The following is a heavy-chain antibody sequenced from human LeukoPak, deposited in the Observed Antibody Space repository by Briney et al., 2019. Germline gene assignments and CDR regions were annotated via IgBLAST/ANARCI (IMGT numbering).Heavy chain of an antibody. J-gene: IGHJ4*02. V-gene: IGHV4-38-2*02. CDR1: GYSISSGYY. D-gene: IGHD1-14*01. Sequence: SETLSLTCTVSGYSISSGYYWGWIRQPPGKGLEWIGSIYHSGSTYYNPSLKSRVTISVDTSKNQFSLKLSSVTAADTAVYYCARDSTKSISSNRADKGGFDYWGQGTLVTVSS. CDR2: IYHSGST. CDR3: ARDSTKSISSNRADKGGFDY.